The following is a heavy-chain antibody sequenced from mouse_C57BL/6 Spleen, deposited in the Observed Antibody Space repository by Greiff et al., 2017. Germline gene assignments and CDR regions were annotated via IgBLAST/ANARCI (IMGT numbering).Heavy chain of an antibody. CDR2: ISDGGSYT. D-gene: IGHD1-1*01. CDR3: AREGELRYYFDY. J-gene: IGHJ2*01. CDR1: GFTFSSYA. V-gene: IGHV5-4*01. Sequence: EVQVVESGGGLVKPGGSLKLSCAASGFTFSSYAMSWVRQTPEKRLEWVATISDGGSYTYYPDNVKGRFTISRDNAKNNLYLQMSHLKSEDTAMYYCAREGELRYYFDYWGQGTTLTVSS.